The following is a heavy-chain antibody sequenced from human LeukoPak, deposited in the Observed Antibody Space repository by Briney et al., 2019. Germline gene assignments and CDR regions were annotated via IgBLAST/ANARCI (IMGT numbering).Heavy chain of an antibody. CDR2: NNGGGSTT. Sequence: GGSLRLSCAASGFTFSSYAMSWVRQAPGKGLTYISRNNGGGSTTNYADVVKGRFTMSRDNVKNTLYLQMNSLRVEDTAVYYCARDPRNVGLAPWGQGTLVTVSS. D-gene: IGHD2-15*01. CDR3: ARDPRNVGLAP. CDR1: GFTFSSYA. V-gene: IGHV3-74*01. J-gene: IGHJ5*02.